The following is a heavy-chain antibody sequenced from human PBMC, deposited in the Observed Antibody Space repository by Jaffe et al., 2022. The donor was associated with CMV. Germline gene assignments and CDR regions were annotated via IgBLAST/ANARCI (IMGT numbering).Heavy chain of an antibody. D-gene: IGHD3-3*01. CDR1: GFSLSTSGVG. Sequence: QITLKESGPTLVKPTQTLTLTCTFSGFSLSTSGVGVGWIRQPPGKALEWLALIYWNDDKRYSPSLKSRLTITKDTSKNQVVLTMTNMDPVDTATYYCAHTETYYDFWSGIAGVDYYYGMDVWGQGTTVTVSS. CDR2: IYWNDDK. V-gene: IGHV2-5*01. J-gene: IGHJ6*02. CDR3: AHTETYYDFWSGIAGVDYYYGMDV.